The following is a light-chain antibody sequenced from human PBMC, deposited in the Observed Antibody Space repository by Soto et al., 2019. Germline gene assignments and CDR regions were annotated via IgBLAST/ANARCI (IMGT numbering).Light chain of an antibody. V-gene: IGLV2-14*01. CDR1: SSDIGAYNS. Sequence: QSVLTQPASVSGSPGQSITISCTGTSSDIGAYNSVSWYQQHPGKAPKLMIYEVSNWPSGVSNRFSASKSGNTASLTISGLQAEDEADYYCSSRTTSNPYVFGTGTKLTVL. CDR3: SSRTTSNPYV. CDR2: EVS. J-gene: IGLJ1*01.